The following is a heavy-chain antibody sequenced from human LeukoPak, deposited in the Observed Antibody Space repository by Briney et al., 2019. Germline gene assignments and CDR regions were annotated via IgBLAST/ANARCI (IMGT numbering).Heavy chain of an antibody. J-gene: IGHJ6*02. CDR3: VRGTVYDILTGYSSYYYYYGMDV. CDR2: MNPNSGNT. D-gene: IGHD3-9*01. Sequence: GASVKVSCNASGYTFTSYDINWVRQATGQGLEWMGWMNPNSGNTGYAQKFQGRVTMTRNTSISTAYMELSSLRSEDTAVYYCVRGTVYDILTGYSSYYYYYGMDVWGQGTTATVSS. CDR1: GYTFTSYD. V-gene: IGHV1-8*01.